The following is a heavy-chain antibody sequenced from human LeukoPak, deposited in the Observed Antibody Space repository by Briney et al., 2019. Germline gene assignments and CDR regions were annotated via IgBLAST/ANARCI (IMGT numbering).Heavy chain of an antibody. D-gene: IGHD1-1*01. Sequence: GGSLRLSCAASGFTFSSYWMSWVRQAPGKGLEWVANIKQDGSEKYYVDSVKGRFTISRDNAKNSLYLQMNSLRAEDTAVYYCARDGILQDRTTDYWGQGTLVTVSS. V-gene: IGHV3-7*01. J-gene: IGHJ4*02. CDR2: IKQDGSEK. CDR1: GFTFSSYW. CDR3: ARDGILQDRTTDY.